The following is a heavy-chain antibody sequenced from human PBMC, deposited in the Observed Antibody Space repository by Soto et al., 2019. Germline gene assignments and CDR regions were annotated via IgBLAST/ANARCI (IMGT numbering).Heavy chain of an antibody. CDR2: ISGSGGST. V-gene: IGHV3-23*01. D-gene: IGHD4-17*01. Sequence: GGSLRLSCAASGFTFSSYGMHWVRQAPGKGLEWVSAISGSGGSTYYADSVKGRFTISRDNSKNTLYLQMNSLRAEDTAVYYCAKVIGPYGEDYWGQGTLVTVSS. CDR3: AKVIGPYGEDY. CDR1: GFTFSSYG. J-gene: IGHJ4*02.